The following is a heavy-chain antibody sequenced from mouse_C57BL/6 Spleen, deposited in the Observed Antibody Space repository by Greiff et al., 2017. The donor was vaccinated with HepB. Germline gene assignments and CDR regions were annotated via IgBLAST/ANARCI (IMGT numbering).Heavy chain of an antibody. J-gene: IGHJ3*01. D-gene: IGHD2-4*01. CDR1: GYSITSGYY. Sequence: VQLKESGPGLVKPSQSLSLTCSVTGYSITSGYYWNWTRQFPGNKLEWMGYISYDGSNNYNPSLKNRISITRDTSKNQFFLKLNSVTTEDTATYYCAREVNYGGLAWFAYWGQGTLVTVSA. CDR3: AREVNYGGLAWFAY. CDR2: ISYDGSN. V-gene: IGHV3-6*01.